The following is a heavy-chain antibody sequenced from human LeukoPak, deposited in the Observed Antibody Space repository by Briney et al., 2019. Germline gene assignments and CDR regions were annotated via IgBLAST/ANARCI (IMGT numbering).Heavy chain of an antibody. CDR2: IYTSGST. CDR1: GGSLSSKSYY. V-gene: IGHV4-4*07. CDR3: ARAGYYYDSSGAYYMDV. D-gene: IGHD3-22*01. Sequence: SETLSLTCTVSGGSLSSKSYYWSWIRQPAGKGLEWIGRIYTSGSTNYNPSLKSRVTMSVDTSKNQFSLKLSSVTAADTAVYYCARAGYYYDSSGAYYMDVWGKGTTVTVSS. J-gene: IGHJ6*03.